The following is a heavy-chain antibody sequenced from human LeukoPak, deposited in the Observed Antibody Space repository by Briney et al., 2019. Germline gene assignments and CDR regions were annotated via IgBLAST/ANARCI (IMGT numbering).Heavy chain of an antibody. CDR1: GFTFSSDW. CDR3: GRALGSPLDY. CDR2: INSDGSST. V-gene: IGHV3-74*01. D-gene: IGHD1-26*01. Sequence: PGGPLRLSCAASGFTFSSDWMHWVRQAPGKGLVWVSRINSDGSSTAYADSMKGRFTISRDNAKNTLYLQMNSLRAEDTAVYYCGRALGSPLDYWGQGTLVTVSS. J-gene: IGHJ4*02.